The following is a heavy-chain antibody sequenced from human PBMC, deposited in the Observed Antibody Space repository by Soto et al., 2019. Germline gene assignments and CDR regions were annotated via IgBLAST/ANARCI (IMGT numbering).Heavy chain of an antibody. J-gene: IGHJ6*02. Sequence: GGSLRLSCSASGFTFSSYVMHWVRQAPGKGLEYVSAISSNGGSTYYADSVKGRFTISRDNSKNTLYLQMSSLRVEDTAVYYCVKLVVMVYGMDVWGQGTTVTVSS. V-gene: IGHV3-64D*06. CDR2: ISSNGGST. CDR1: GFTFSSYV. D-gene: IGHD2-15*01. CDR3: VKLVVMVYGMDV.